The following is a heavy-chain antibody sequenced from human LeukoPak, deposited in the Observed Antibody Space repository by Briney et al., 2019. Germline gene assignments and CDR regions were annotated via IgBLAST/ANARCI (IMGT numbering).Heavy chain of an antibody. D-gene: IGHD2-21*02. CDR2: INAGNGNT. Sequence: ASVKVSCTASGYTFTSYAMHWVRQAPGQRLEWLGWINAGNGNTKYSQNFQGRVTLTRDTSATTASMEMNSLRSEDTALYYCARGRWSATTASYYLDFWGLGTLVTVSS. CDR3: ARGRWSATTASYYLDF. V-gene: IGHV1-3*01. J-gene: IGHJ4*02. CDR1: GYTFTSYA.